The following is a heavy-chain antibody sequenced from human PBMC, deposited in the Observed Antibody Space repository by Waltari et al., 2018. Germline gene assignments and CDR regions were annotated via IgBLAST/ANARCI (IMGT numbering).Heavy chain of an antibody. Sequence: EVQLLESGGGLVQPGGSLRLSCAASGFTFSSYAMSWVRQAPGKGLEWVSAISGSGGSTYYADSVKGRFTISRDNSKNTLYLQMNSLRAEDTAVYYCAKPRLVVAATDNWFDPWGQGTLVTVSS. J-gene: IGHJ5*02. D-gene: IGHD2-15*01. CDR2: ISGSGGST. V-gene: IGHV3-23*01. CDR3: AKPRLVVAATDNWFDP. CDR1: GFTFSSYA.